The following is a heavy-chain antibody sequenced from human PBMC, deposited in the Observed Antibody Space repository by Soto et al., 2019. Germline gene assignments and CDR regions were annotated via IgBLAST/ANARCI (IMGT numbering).Heavy chain of an antibody. CDR3: ANGTKAGYYDSGTFYYSGP. V-gene: IGHV4-34*01. CDR2: INHSGSA. Sequence: PSETLSLTCAVYGESFHGYYWSWIRQPPGKGLEWIGEINHSGSANYNPTFKSRVSISVDTSKNQMSLQLRSVSAADTAVYYCANGTKAGYYDSGTFYYSGPWGQGT. CDR1: GESFHGYY. D-gene: IGHD3-10*01. J-gene: IGHJ5*02.